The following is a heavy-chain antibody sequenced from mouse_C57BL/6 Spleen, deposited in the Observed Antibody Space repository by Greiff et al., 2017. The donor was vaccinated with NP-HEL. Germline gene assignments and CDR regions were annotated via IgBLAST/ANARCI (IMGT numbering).Heavy chain of an antibody. J-gene: IGHJ1*03. D-gene: IGHD1-1*01. V-gene: IGHV5-12*01. CDR3: ARHPLITTVVENWYFDV. CDR1: GFTFSDYY. CDR2: ISNGGGSP. Sequence: EVQVVESGGGLVQPGGSLKLSCAASGFTFSDYYMYWVRQTPEKRLEWVAYISNGGGSPYYPDTVKCRFTISRDNATNTLYLQRSRLKSEDTAMYYCARHPLITTVVENWYFDVWGTGTTVTVSS.